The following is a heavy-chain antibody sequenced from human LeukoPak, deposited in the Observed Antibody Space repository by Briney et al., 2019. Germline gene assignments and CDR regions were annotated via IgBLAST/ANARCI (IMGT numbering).Heavy chain of an antibody. V-gene: IGHV3-33*01. CDR3: ARNVIPNRQLDAFDI. CDR2: IWYDGSNK. J-gene: IGHJ3*02. D-gene: IGHD2-21*01. CDR1: GFTFSSYG. Sequence: GGSLRLSCAASGFTFSSYGMHWVRQAPGKGLEWVAVIWYDGSNKYYADSVKGRFTISRDNSKNTLYLQMNGLRAEDTAVYYCARNVIPNRQLDAFDIWGKGTTVTVSS.